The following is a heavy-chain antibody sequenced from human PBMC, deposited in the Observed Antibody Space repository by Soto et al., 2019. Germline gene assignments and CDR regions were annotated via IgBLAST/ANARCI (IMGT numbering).Heavy chain of an antibody. D-gene: IGHD6-13*01. Sequence: SETLSLTCTVSGGFINNSAYYWGWIRPPPGKGLGWVASVYYGGRTYYNPSLKSRVTFSLDTSKMRFSLELGSVTAADTAVYYCASHGAYSTSVYYYYGMDVWGQGTTVTVSS. CDR2: VYYGGRT. CDR1: GGFINNSAYY. J-gene: IGHJ6*02. CDR3: ASHGAYSTSVYYYYGMDV. V-gene: IGHV4-39*01.